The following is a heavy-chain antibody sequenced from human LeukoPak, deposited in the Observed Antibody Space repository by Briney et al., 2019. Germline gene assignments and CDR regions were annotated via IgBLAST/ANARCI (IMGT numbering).Heavy chain of an antibody. CDR3: ARGTTGTTPDDAFGI. CDR2: IYSGGST. J-gene: IGHJ3*02. CDR1: GFTVSSNY. Sequence: GGSLRLSCAASGFTVSSNYMSWVRQAPGKGLEWVSVIYSGGSTYYADSVKGRFTISRDNSKNTLYLQMNSLRAEDTAVYYCARGTTGTTPDDAFGIWGQGTMVIVSS. V-gene: IGHV3-53*01. D-gene: IGHD1-1*01.